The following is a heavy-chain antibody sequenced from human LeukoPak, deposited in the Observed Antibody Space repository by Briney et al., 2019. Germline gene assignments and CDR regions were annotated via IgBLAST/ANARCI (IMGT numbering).Heavy chain of an antibody. J-gene: IGHJ6*03. CDR3: ARTTSDFWSGPHMDV. CDR2: MNPNSGNT. V-gene: IGHV1-8*03. Sequence: ASVKVSCRASGYTFTSYDINWVRQATGQGLEWMGWMNPNSGNTGYAQKFQGRVTITRNTSISTAYMELSSLRSEDTAVYYCARTTSDFWSGPHMDVWGKGTXXTVSS. D-gene: IGHD3-3*01. CDR1: GYTFTSYD.